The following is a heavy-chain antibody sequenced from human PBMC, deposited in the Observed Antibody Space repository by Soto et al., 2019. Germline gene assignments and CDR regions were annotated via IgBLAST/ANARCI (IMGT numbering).Heavy chain of an antibody. V-gene: IGHV3-11*01. J-gene: IGHJ4*02. CDR2: IGGSGTTI. CDR3: ATGNNWNFHFDH. D-gene: IGHD1-7*01. Sequence: GGSLRLSCAASGFTFSNFYLSWIRQAPGKGLEWLSYIGGSGTTISYADSVKGRFTISRDNAKNTLSLQMNNLGAEDTAVYYCATGNNWNFHFDHWGQGTQVTVSS. CDR1: GFTFSNFY.